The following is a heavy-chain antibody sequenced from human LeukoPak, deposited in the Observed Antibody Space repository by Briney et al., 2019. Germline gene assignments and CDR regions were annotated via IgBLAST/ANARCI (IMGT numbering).Heavy chain of an antibody. V-gene: IGHV3-23*01. CDR1: GFTFGNYA. CDR2: ISKTGDAT. Sequence: GGSLRLSCAASGFTFGNYAMSWVRQAPGKGLEWVSAISKTGDATWYPDSVKGRFTISRDKSKNILYLQMNSLRAEDTALYYCARDRDFPRDQLDYWGQGTLVTVSS. D-gene: IGHD2-21*02. CDR3: ARDRDFPRDQLDY. J-gene: IGHJ4*02.